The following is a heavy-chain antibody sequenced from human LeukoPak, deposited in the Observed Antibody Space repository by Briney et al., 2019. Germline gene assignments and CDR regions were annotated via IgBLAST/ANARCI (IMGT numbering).Heavy chain of an antibody. CDR1: GFTFSSFG. Sequence: GGSLRLSCAASGFTFSSFGMHWVRQAPGKGLEWVALISYDGSYKYFADSVKGRFTISRDNSKNTLYLQMNSLRAEDTAVYYCARVEQKPRAVCGMDVWGQGTTVTVSS. CDR2: ISYDGSYK. J-gene: IGHJ6*02. D-gene: IGHD6-13*01. V-gene: IGHV3-30*03. CDR3: ARVEQKPRAVCGMDV.